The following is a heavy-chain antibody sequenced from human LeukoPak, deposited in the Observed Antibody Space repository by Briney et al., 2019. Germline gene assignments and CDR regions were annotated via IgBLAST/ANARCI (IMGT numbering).Heavy chain of an antibody. D-gene: IGHD5-18*01. CDR2: IIPILGIA. Sequence: GASVKVSCKASGGTFSSYAISWVRQAPGQGLEWMGRIIPILGIANYAQKFQGRVSITADKSTSTAYMELSSLRSEDTAVYYCAGRDTAMVTFYFDYWGQGTLVTVSS. CDR1: GGTFSSYA. J-gene: IGHJ4*02. V-gene: IGHV1-69*04. CDR3: AGRDTAMVTFYFDY.